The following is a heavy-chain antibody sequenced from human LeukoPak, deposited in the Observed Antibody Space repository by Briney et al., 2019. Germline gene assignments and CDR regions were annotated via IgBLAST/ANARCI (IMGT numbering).Heavy chain of an antibody. V-gene: IGHV3-9*03. CDR3: AKAYCGGDCYWFDY. CDR2: ISWNSGSI. J-gene: IGHJ4*02. Sequence: TGRSLRLSCTASGFTFDDYAMHWVRQAPGKGLEWGSGISWNSGSIGYADSVKGRFTISRDNAKNSLYLQMNSLRAEDMALYYCAKAYCGGDCYWFDYWGQGTLVTVSS. CDR1: GFTFDDYA. D-gene: IGHD2-21*02.